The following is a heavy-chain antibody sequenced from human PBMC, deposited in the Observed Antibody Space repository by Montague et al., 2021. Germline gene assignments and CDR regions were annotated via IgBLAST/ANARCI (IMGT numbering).Heavy chain of an antibody. J-gene: IGHJ4*02. CDR1: GDSVGVNELR. CDR3: ARTSASSDY. Sequence: CAISGDSVGVNELRRRWDKQTSSNRLHYEGRTHHMPKWNNDYAVAVKSRITINPDTSKNQISLQLNSVTPEDTAVYYCARTSASSDYWGQGTLVTVSS. CDR2: THHMPKWNN. D-gene: IGHD1-26*01. V-gene: IGHV6-1*01.